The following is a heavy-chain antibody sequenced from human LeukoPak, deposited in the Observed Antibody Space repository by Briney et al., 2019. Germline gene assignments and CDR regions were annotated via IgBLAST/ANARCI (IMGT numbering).Heavy chain of an antibody. D-gene: IGHD2-15*01. J-gene: IGHJ4*02. CDR2: INNDGRST. CDR3: ARDSNMWYALDY. CDR1: GFTFTSYW. V-gene: IGHV3-74*01. Sequence: PGGSLRLSCAASGFTFTSYWMHWVRQAPGKGLVWVSRINNDGRSTTYSDSVKGRFTISRDNAKNTLYLQMNTLRPEDSAVYYCARDSNMWYALDYWGQGTLVTVSP.